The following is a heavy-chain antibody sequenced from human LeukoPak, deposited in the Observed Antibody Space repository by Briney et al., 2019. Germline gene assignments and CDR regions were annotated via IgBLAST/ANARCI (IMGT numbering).Heavy chain of an antibody. V-gene: IGHV4-4*08. CDR2: IYASGNT. J-gene: IGHJ4*02. D-gene: IGHD1-26*01. Sequence: MSGGSLRLSCAASGFTFSSYSMNWVRQAPGKGLEWIGRIYASGNTNYNPSLKSRVTISVDTSKDQFSLRLSSVTAADTAVYYCARGGVGVTRPLWGQGTLVTVSS. CDR3: ARGGVGVTRPL. CDR1: GFTFSSYS.